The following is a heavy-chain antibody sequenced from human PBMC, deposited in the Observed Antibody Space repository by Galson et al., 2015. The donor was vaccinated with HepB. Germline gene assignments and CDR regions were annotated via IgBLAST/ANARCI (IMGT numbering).Heavy chain of an antibody. D-gene: IGHD6-13*01. CDR1: GFSLSTSGMC. J-gene: IGHJ4*02. CDR3: ARIIAAAGTDYFDY. Sequence: PALVKPTQTLTLTCTFSGFSLSTSGMCVSWIRQPPGKALEWLARIDWDDDKYYSTSLKTRLTISKDTSKNQVVLTMTNMDPVDTATYYCARIIAAAGTDYFDYWGQGTLVTVSS. V-gene: IGHV2-70*11. CDR2: IDWDDDK.